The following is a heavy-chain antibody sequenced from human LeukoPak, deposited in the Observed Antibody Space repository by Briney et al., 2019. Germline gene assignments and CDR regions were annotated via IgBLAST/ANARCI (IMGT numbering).Heavy chain of an antibody. D-gene: IGHD2-15*01. V-gene: IGHV3-48*02. CDR2: ISSSSSSI. Sequence: GGSLRLSCAASGFTFSSYGMNWVRQAPGKGLEWLSYISSSSSSIYYADSVKGRFTISRDNAKNSLYLEMNSLRDEDTAVYYCARDPWDDVGGFSGDHWGQGTLVTVSS. J-gene: IGHJ4*02. CDR1: GFTFSSYG. CDR3: ARDPWDDVGGFSGDH.